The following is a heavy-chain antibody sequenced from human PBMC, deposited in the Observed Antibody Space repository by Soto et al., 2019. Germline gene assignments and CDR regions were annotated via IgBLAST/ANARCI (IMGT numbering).Heavy chain of an antibody. CDR1: GYTFTSYA. V-gene: IGHV1-3*01. CDR3: ARDLLRFLEWLPGY. D-gene: IGHD3-3*01. CDR2: INAGNGNT. Sequence: ASVKVSCKASGYTFTSYAMHWVRQAPGQRLEWMGWINAGNGNTKYSQKFQGRVTITRDTSASTAYMELSSLRSEDTAVYYCARDLLRFLEWLPGYWGQGTLVTVSS. J-gene: IGHJ4*02.